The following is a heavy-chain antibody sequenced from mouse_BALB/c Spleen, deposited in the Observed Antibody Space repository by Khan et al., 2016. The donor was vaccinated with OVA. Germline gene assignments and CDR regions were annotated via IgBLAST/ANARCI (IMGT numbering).Heavy chain of an antibody. CDR1: GYTFTSYT. CDR2: INPSNGYT. V-gene: IGHV1-4*01. J-gene: IGHJ3*01. CDR3: VRDGAYHRNDGWFAY. Sequence: QVRLQQSGAELARPGASLKMSCKASGYTFTSYTIHWIKLGPGPVLEWIGYINPSNGYTNYNQKFKDKATLTADKSSTTAYMQLSSLTSDDSAVYNCVRDGAYHRNDGWFAYWGQGTLVTVSA. D-gene: IGHD2-14*01.